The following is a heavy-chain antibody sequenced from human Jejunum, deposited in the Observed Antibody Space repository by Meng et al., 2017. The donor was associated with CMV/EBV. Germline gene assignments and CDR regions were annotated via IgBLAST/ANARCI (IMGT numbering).Heavy chain of an antibody. V-gene: IGHV3-48*04. CDR3: ARIGRIAVAGTSNYGMDV. CDR1: FSTYN. D-gene: IGHD6-19*01. CDR2: ISSGSSTT. Sequence: FSTYNMTWVRQAPGKGLEWVSYISSGSSTTYYADSVKGRITISRDNAKNSLYLQMNSLRAEDTAIYYCARIGRIAVAGTSNYGMDVWGQGTTVTVSS. J-gene: IGHJ6*02.